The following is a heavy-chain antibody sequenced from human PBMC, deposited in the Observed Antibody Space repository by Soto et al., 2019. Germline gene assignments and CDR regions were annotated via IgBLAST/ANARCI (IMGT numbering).Heavy chain of an antibody. CDR2: ISWNSGNI. CDR1: GFTSDDYA. CDR3: AKDTYSSFPSDMDV. Sequence: EVQLVESGGGLVQPGRSLRLSCAASGFTSDDYAMHWVRQVPGKGLEWVSGISWNSGNIGYADSVKGRFTTSRDNAQNSLYPQLNSLRVEDTGLCYCAKDTYSSFPSDMDVWGKGATVTVSS. V-gene: IGHV3-9*02. D-gene: IGHD6-6*01. J-gene: IGHJ6*03.